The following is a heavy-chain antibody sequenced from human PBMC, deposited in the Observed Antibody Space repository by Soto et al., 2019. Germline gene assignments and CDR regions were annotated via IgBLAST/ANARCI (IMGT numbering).Heavy chain of an antibody. Sequence: VHLVQSGAEVKNSGSSVRVSCTASGGTFSNDAISWLRQAPGQGLQWLGRIIPFFSTPDYSQSFRGRLTITADESTGTADMDLRSLRSDDTAVYYCAREVVTETTLGYFDYWGQGTLVTVSS. CDR1: GGTFSNDA. D-gene: IGHD2-21*02. CDR2: IIPFFSTP. J-gene: IGHJ4*02. V-gene: IGHV1-69*01. CDR3: AREVVTETTLGYFDY.